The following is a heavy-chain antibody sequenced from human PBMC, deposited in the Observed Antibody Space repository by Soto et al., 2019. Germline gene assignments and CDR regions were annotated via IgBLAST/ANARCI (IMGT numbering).Heavy chain of an antibody. Sequence: EVQLVESGGGLVQPGGSLRLSCAASGFTFSSYEMNWVRQAPGKGLEWVSYISSTGSPIYADSVKGRYTISRDNAQNSLSLQMNSLRAEDTAIYYCATKRGGTTYFGSWGQGTLVTVSS. D-gene: IGHD1-7*01. CDR3: ATKRGGTTYFGS. J-gene: IGHJ4*02. CDR1: GFTFSSYE. V-gene: IGHV3-48*03. CDR2: ISSTGSPI.